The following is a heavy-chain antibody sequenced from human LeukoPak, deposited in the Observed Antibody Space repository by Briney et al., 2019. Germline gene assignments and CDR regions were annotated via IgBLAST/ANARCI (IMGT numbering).Heavy chain of an antibody. D-gene: IGHD2-2*01. V-gene: IGHV4-31*03. CDR3: ARYCSSTSCPFDS. CDR1: GDSVISGTSF. CDR2: IHHSGHN. Sequence: SQTLSLTCTVSGDSVISGTSFWGWIPPHPGKGLEGVGYIHHSGHNYHNPSLQSRVIISLYKSKNPFSLKLTSVTAADTAVYYCARYCSSTSCPFDSWGQGALVTVSS. J-gene: IGHJ4*02.